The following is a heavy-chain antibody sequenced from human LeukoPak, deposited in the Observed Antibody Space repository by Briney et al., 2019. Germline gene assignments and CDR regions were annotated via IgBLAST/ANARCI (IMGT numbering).Heavy chain of an antibody. CDR2: IYYNGST. V-gene: IGHV4-59*12. CDR3: VTEPGYCTGGRCYGGWFDP. CDR1: GGSIRSYF. D-gene: IGHD2-15*01. Sequence: SETLSLTCTVSGGSIRSYFWSWVRQPPGKGLEWIAYIYYNGSTNYNPSLKSRVTISVDLSKNLFSLKLSSVTAADTAVYYCVTEPGYCTGGRCYGGWFDPWGQGTLVTVSS. J-gene: IGHJ5*02.